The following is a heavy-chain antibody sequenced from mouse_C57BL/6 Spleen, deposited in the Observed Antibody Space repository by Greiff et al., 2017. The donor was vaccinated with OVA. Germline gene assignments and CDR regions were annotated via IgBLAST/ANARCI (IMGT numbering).Heavy chain of an antibody. D-gene: IGHD3-2*02. CDR1: GFTFSSYG. CDR2: ISSGGSYT. J-gene: IGHJ3*01. Sequence: EVKLVESGGDLVKPGGSLKLSCAASGFTFSSYGMSWVRQTPDKRLEWVATISSGGSYTYYPDSVKGRFTISRDNAKNTLYLQMSSLKSEDTAMYYCARHEDSSGYGFAYWGQGTLVTVSA. V-gene: IGHV5-6*02. CDR3: ARHEDSSGYGFAY.